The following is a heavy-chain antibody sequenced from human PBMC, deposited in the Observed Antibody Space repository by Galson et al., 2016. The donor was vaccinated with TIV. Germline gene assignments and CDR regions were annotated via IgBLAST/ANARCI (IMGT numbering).Heavy chain of an antibody. CDR1: GYTFTRYY. CDR2: VDPSGGST. Sequence: SGKVSCKASGYTFTRYYMHWMRQAPGQGLEWMGVVDPSGGSTTYAQKFQGRVTMTRDTSTSTVYMELSSLTSEDPAVYYCATYGSGRQASFDFWGQGTLVTVSS. CDR3: ATYGSGRQASFDF. V-gene: IGHV1-46*03. J-gene: IGHJ4*02. D-gene: IGHD3-10*01.